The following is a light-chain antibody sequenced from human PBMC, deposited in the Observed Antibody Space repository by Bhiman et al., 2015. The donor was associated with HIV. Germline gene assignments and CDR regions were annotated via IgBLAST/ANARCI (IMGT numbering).Light chain of an antibody. J-gene: IGLJ3*02. CDR2: TNN. CDR3: AAWDDSLNGGV. V-gene: IGLV1-44*01. Sequence: VLTQPPSVSGTPGQRVTISCSGSSSNIGSNTVNWYQQLPGTAPKLLIYTNNQRPSGVPDRFSGSKSGTSASLAIIGLLSEDEADYFCAAWDDSLNGGVFGGGTKLTVL. CDR1: SSNIGSNT.